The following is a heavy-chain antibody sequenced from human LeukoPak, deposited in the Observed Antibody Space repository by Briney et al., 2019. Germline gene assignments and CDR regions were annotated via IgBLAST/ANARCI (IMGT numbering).Heavy chain of an antibody. CDR1: GYTFTSYD. D-gene: IGHD3-10*01. V-gene: IGHV1-8*01. Sequence: ASVKVSCKASGYTFTSYDINWVRQATGQGLEWMGWMNPNSGNTGYAQKFQGRVTMTRNTSISTAYLELSSLRSEDPAVYYCARAKYGSGSYVDYWGQGTLVTVSS. CDR3: ARAKYGSGSYVDY. J-gene: IGHJ4*02. CDR2: MNPNSGNT.